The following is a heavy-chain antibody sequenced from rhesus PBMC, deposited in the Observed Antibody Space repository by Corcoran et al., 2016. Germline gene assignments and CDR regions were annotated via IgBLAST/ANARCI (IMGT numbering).Heavy chain of an antibody. J-gene: IGHJ4*01. CDR3: ARATSGSNYDYFDY. V-gene: IGHV4-160*01. Sequence: QVQLQESGPGLVKPSETLSLTCAVSGGSISSYYWIWTRPPPGKGLEWIGRFFCSGGSTEDNPPLKSRVTISTDTSKNQFSLKLSSVTAADTAVYYCARATSGSNYDYFDYWGQGVLVTVSS. CDR2: FFCSGGST. CDR1: GGSISSYY. D-gene: IGHD6-13*01.